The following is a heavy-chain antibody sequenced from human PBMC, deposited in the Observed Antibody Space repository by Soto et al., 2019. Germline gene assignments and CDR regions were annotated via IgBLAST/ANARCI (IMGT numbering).Heavy chain of an antibody. CDR1: GYSFTSYW. J-gene: IGHJ3*02. V-gene: IGHV5-51*01. D-gene: IGHD6-19*01. CDR2: IYPGDSDT. CDR3: ARPKIAVAGIIGAFDI. Sequence: GESLKISFKGSGYSFTSYWIGWVRQMPGKGLEWMGIIYPGDSDTRYSPSFQGQVTISADKSISTAYLQWSSLKASDTAMYYCARPKIAVAGIIGAFDIWGQGTMVTVSS.